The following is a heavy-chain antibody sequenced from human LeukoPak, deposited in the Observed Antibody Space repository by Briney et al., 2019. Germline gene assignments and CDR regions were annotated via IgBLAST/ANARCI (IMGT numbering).Heavy chain of an antibody. Sequence: SETLSLTCTVSGDSINNNYWSWIRQPPGKGLEWIGYIYYSGSTNYNPSLKSRVTISVDTSKNQFSLNLSSVTAADTAVYYCARVMEYSGYGFDYWGQGTLVTVSS. J-gene: IGHJ4*02. CDR2: IYYSGST. V-gene: IGHV4-59*01. CDR3: ARVMEYSGYGFDY. CDR1: GDSINNNY. D-gene: IGHD5-12*01.